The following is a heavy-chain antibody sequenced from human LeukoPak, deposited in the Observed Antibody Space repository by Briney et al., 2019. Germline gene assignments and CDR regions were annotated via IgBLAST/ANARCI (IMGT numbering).Heavy chain of an antibody. CDR1: GFTFSSYA. V-gene: IGHV3-30*04. D-gene: IGHD3-22*01. J-gene: IGHJ1*01. Sequence: AGGSLRLSCAASGFTFSSYAMHWVRQAPGKGLEWVAVISYDGSNKYYADSVKGRFTISRDNSENTLYLQMNSLRAEDTAVYYCARDRDSYYYDSSGYPAEYFQHWGQGTLVTVSS. CDR2: ISYDGSNK. CDR3: ARDRDSYYYDSSGYPAEYFQH.